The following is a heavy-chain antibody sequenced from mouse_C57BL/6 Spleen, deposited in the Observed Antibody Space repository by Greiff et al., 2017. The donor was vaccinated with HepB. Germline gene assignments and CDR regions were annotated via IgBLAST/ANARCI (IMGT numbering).Heavy chain of an antibody. D-gene: IGHD1-1*01. J-gene: IGHJ2*01. V-gene: IGHV5-12*01. CDR1: GFTFSDYY. Sequence: EVQLVESGGGLVQPGGSLKLSCAASGFTFSDYYMYWVRQTPEKRLEWVAYISNGGGSTYYPDTVKGRFTISRDNAKNTLYLQMSRLKSEDTAMYYCARPHYYGSSEGYFDYWGQGTTLTVSS. CDR3: ARPHYYGSSEGYFDY. CDR2: ISNGGGST.